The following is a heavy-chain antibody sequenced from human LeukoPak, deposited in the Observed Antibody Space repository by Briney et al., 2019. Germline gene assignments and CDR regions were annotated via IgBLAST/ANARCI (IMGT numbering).Heavy chain of an antibody. D-gene: IGHD6-19*01. Sequence: SQTLSLTCAISGDSVSSNSAAWNWIRQSPSRGLEWLGRTYYRSKWYNDYAVSVKSRITINPDTSKNQFSLQLNSVTPEDTAVYYCARGAVPRYSSGWHGRNAFDIWGRGTMVTVSS. CDR2: TYYRSKWYN. CDR3: ARGAVPRYSSGWHGRNAFDI. V-gene: IGHV6-1*01. CDR1: GDSVSSNSAA. J-gene: IGHJ3*02.